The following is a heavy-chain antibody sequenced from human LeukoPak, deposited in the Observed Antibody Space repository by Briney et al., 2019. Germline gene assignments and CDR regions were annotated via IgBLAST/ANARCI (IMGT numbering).Heavy chain of an antibody. Sequence: ASVKVSCKASGYTFTSYDINWVRQATGQGLEWMGWMNPNSGNTGYAQKFQGRVTMTRNTSISTAYMELSSLRSDDTAVYYCAGRLTGRSSNNAKDGWGKGTTVTVSS. V-gene: IGHV1-8*01. CDR2: MNPNSGNT. CDR1: GYTFTSYD. D-gene: IGHD2-2*01. CDR3: AGRLTGRSSNNAKDG. J-gene: IGHJ6*04.